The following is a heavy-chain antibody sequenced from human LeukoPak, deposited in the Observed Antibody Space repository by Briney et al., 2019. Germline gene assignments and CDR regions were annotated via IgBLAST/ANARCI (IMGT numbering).Heavy chain of an antibody. Sequence: GGSLRLSCAASGFTFDDYGMSWVSQVPGRGLEWVSGINWSGVRVGYGDSVKGRFTISRDNAKDSLYLQMNSLRADDTALYYCARTYDSTDYWGQGTLVTVSS. V-gene: IGHV3-20*04. J-gene: IGHJ4*02. CDR1: GFTFDDYG. CDR2: INWSGVRV. CDR3: ARTYDSTDY. D-gene: IGHD3-22*01.